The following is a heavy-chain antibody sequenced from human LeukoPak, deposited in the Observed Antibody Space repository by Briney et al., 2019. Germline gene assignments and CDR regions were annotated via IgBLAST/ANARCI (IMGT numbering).Heavy chain of an antibody. Sequence: PGGSLRLSCAASGFTFSSYSMNWVRQAPGKGLEWVSSISSSSSYIYYADSVKGRFTISRDNSKSTLYLQMNSLRAEDTAVYYCAKGRGSSSRMIFDYWGQGTLVTVSS. J-gene: IGHJ4*02. CDR2: ISSSSSYI. CDR3: AKGRGSSSRMIFDY. D-gene: IGHD6-13*01. V-gene: IGHV3-21*04. CDR1: GFTFSSYS.